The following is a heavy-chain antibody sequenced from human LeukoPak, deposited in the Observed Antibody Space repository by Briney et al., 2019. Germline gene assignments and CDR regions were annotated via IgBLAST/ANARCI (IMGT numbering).Heavy chain of an antibody. CDR3: ARDFEFHHDYGENYYYYYMDV. D-gene: IGHD4-17*01. CDR1: GYTFTSYY. CDR2: INPSGGST. V-gene: IGHV1-46*01. J-gene: IGHJ6*03. Sequence: ASVKVSCKASGYTFTSYYMHWVRQAPGQGLEWMGIINPSGGSTSYAQKFQGRVTMTRGMSTSTVYMELSSLRSEDTAVYYCARDFEFHHDYGENYYYYYMDVWGKGTTVTVSS.